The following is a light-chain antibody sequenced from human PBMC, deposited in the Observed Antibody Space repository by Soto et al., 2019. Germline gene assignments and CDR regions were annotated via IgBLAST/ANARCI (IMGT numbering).Light chain of an antibody. Sequence: EILLTQSPATLSLSPGERATLSCRASQSVRSSLAWYQQKPGQAPRLLIYDASTRATGILGRFSGSGSGTDFTLTISNLEPEDFAVYYCQQRSSWPWTFGQGAKVEIK. CDR3: QQRSSWPWT. J-gene: IGKJ1*01. V-gene: IGKV3-11*01. CDR2: DAS. CDR1: QSVRSS.